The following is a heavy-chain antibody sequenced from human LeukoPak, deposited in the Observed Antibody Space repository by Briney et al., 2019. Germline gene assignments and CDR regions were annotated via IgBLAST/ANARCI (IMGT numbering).Heavy chain of an antibody. J-gene: IGHJ4*02. CDR2: IYYSGST. D-gene: IGHD6-6*01. CDR1: GGSISSYY. CDR3: ASCYSSSSRTFDY. V-gene: IGHV4-59*08. Sequence: SETLSLTCTVSGGSISSYYWTWSRQPPGKGPEWIGYIYYSGSTNYNPSLKSRVTISVDTSKNQVSLNLRSVTAADTAVYYCASCYSSSSRTFDYWGQGTLVTVSS.